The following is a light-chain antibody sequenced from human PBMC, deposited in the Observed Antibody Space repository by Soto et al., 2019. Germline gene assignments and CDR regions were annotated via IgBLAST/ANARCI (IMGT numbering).Light chain of an antibody. J-gene: IGKJ1*01. CDR2: DAS. CDR3: QQRRNWPTVT. Sequence: EIVLTQSPDTLSLSPGERATLSCRASQSVGRSLAWYQQKPGQAPRLLIHDASNRATGIPARFSGSGSGTEFTLNISSLEPGDFAVYYCQQRRNWPTVTFGQGTKVDIX. CDR1: QSVGRS. V-gene: IGKV3-11*01.